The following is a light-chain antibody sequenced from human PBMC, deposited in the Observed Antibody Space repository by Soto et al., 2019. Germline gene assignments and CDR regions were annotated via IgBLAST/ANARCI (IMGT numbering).Light chain of an antibody. Sequence: EIVMTQSPATLSVSPGERATLSCRASQSVSSNYLAWYQQKPGQAPRLLIYDASSRATGIQDRFSGSGSGTDFTLTISRLEPEDFAVYYCQQYGSSLTCGGGTKVDIK. CDR2: DAS. CDR3: QQYGSSLT. CDR1: QSVSSNY. V-gene: IGKV3-20*01. J-gene: IGKJ4*01.